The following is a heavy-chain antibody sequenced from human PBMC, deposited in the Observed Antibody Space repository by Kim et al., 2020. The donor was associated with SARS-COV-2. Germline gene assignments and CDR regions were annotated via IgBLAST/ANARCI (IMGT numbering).Heavy chain of an antibody. J-gene: IGHJ6*03. CDR1: GFTFSSYA. CDR3: AKDGRRHLYYYYYCMDV. Sequence: GGSLRLSCAASGFTFSSYAMSWVRQAPGKGLEWVSAISSSGGSTYYADSVKGRFTISRDNSKNTLYLQMNSLRAEDTAVYYCAKDGRRHLYYYYYCMDVWCKGTSDTVSS. CDR2: ISSSGGST. V-gene: IGHV3-23*01.